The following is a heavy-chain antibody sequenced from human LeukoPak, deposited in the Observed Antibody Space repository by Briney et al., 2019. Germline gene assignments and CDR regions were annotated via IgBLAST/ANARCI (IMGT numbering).Heavy chain of an antibody. V-gene: IGHV4-38-2*02. D-gene: IGHD6-19*01. CDR2: IYHSGST. CDR3: ARTPGIAVAGTNY. J-gene: IGHJ4*02. CDR1: GYSISSGYY. Sequence: NPSETLSLTCTVSGYSISSGYYWGWIRQPPGKGLEWIGSIYHSGSTYYNPSLKSRVTISVDTSKNQFSLKLSSVTAADTAVYYCARTPGIAVAGTNYWGQGTLVTVSS.